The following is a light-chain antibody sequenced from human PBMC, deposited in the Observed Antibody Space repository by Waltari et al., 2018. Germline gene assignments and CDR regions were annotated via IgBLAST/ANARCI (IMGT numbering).Light chain of an antibody. V-gene: IGLV2-8*01. CDR1: NSDVGPHNY. CDR2: EVT. J-gene: IGLJ1*01. CDR3: SSYAHNNHFV. Sequence: QSVLTQPPSATGSPGQSVTISCTGTNSDVGPHNYVSWYQQHPGKVPKLLIYEVTKRPSGVPDRFSGSKSGNTASLTVSGLQADDEADYYCSSYAHNNHFVFGTGTKVTVL.